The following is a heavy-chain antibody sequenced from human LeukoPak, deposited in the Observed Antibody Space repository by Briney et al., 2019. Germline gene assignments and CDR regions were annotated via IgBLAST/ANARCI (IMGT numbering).Heavy chain of an antibody. CDR1: GFSFRSYA. CDR2: ISYNGNNE. J-gene: IGHJ4*02. CDR3: ARDRGSSVYDSNGSYLSYFDF. D-gene: IGHD3-22*01. V-gene: IGHV3-30*04. Sequence: GGSLRLSCAASGFSFRSYAMHWVRQAPGKGLEWVAVISYNGNNEYYADSAKGRFTISRDNFKNTLYLQISSLRAEDTAIYYCARDRGSSVYDSNGSYLSYFDFWGQGTLVTVSS.